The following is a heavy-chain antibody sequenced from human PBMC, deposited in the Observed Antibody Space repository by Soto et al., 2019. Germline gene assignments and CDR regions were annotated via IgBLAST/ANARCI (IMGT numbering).Heavy chain of an antibody. Sequence: QVQLVESGGGVVQPGRSLRLSCAASGFTFRSYAMHWVRQAPGKGLECVAVIAYDGSNKFYRDYVRGRFTISRDNSENPRYLQINRLRYEDTAVYYCARGDREDIAVVIGVRPGEYGVDVWGQGTTVTVSS. V-gene: IGHV3-30-3*01. J-gene: IGHJ6*02. CDR3: ARGDREDIAVVIGVRPGEYGVDV. CDR1: GFTFRSYA. D-gene: IGHD2-15*01. CDR2: IAYDGSNK.